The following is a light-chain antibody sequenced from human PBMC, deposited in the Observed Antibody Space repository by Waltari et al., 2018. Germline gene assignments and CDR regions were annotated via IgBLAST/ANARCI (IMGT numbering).Light chain of an antibody. J-gene: IGKJ1*01. CDR2: KAS. Sequence: DIQATQSPSTPSASLAPRVTITCRASQSIVVWLAWYQQKPGKAPTLLIYKASYLESGVPSRFSGSASGKAFTLTISSLQVDDFATYYCLQYNSYPWTFGQGTTVEIK. CDR3: LQYNSYPWT. CDR1: QSIVVW. V-gene: IGKV1-5*03.